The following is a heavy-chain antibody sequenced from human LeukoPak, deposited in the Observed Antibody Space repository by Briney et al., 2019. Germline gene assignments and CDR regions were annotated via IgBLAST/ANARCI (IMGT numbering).Heavy chain of an antibody. CDR2: IYYSGST. D-gene: IGHD1-14*01. CDR1: GDSISSGAHY. Sequence: SQTLPLTCTVSGDSISSGAHYWSWIRQHPGKGLEWIGYIYYSGSTYYNPSLKSRVTISVDTSKNQFSLKLSSVAAADTAVYYCARETILNWFDPWGQGTLVTVSS. CDR3: ARETILNWFDP. J-gene: IGHJ5*02. V-gene: IGHV4-31*03.